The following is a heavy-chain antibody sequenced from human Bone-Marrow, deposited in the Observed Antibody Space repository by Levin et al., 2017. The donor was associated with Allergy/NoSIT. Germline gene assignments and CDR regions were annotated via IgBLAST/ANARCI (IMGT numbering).Heavy chain of an antibody. Sequence: GGSLRLSCAASGFSFRNTWMSWVRQSPGKGLEWVANINEAGSQKIYMDSVKGRFTISRDNSKNSLYLQMDILRAEDTALYFCARGGSDSSWYWRDWGQGTLIRVSP. CDR2: INEAGSQK. CDR3: ARGGSDSSWYWRD. CDR1: GFSFRNTW. D-gene: IGHD6-13*01. J-gene: IGHJ4*02. V-gene: IGHV3-7*03.